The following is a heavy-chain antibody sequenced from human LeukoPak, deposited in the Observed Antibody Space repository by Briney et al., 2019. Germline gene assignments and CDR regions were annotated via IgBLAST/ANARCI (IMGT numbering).Heavy chain of an antibody. D-gene: IGHD3-10*01. CDR2: ISSDGSVT. CDR1: QFTFRSYD. Sequence: GTSLRLSCAASQFTFRSYDMHWVRQAPGKGLHWVAIISSDGSVTYYADSVKGRFTISRDNFKDTLYLQMNGLTAEDTAMYYCAKGLGYYASGTYYNRIPDPWGQGTLVTVSS. CDR3: AKGLGYYASGTYYNRIPDP. V-gene: IGHV3-30*18. J-gene: IGHJ5*02.